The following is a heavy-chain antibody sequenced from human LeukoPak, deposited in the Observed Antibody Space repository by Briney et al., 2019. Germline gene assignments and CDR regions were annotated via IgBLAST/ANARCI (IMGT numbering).Heavy chain of an antibody. CDR1: GYSFTSYY. CDR2: INPNSGGT. V-gene: IGHV1-2*02. Sequence: ASVKVSCKASGYSFTSYYMHWVRQAPGQGLEWMGWINPNSGGTNYAQKFQGRVTMTRDTSISTAYMELSRLRSDDTAVYYCAIGELTVDTAMARYYYYYMDVWGKGTTVTISS. D-gene: IGHD5-18*01. CDR3: AIGELTVDTAMARYYYYYMDV. J-gene: IGHJ6*03.